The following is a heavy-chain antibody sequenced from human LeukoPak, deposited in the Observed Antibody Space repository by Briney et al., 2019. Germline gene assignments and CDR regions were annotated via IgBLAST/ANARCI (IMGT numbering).Heavy chain of an antibody. V-gene: IGHV1-18*01. D-gene: IGHD5-18*01. Sequence: GASVKVSCKASGYTFTTYGISWVRQAPGQGLEWMGWISPYNGNTNYAQKLQGRVTMTTDTSTSTAYMELRSLRSDDTAVYYCASGVDTAMVQRYYYGMDVWGQGTTVTVSS. CDR1: GYTFTTYG. J-gene: IGHJ6*02. CDR2: ISPYNGNT. CDR3: ASGVDTAMVQRYYYGMDV.